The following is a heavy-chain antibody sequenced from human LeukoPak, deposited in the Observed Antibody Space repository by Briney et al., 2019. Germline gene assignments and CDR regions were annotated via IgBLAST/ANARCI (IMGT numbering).Heavy chain of an antibody. CDR3: ARDLSSTSNWELDY. D-gene: IGHD7-27*01. CDR1: GYTFTGYY. Sequence: ASVKVSCKASGYTFTGYYMHWVRQAPGQGLEWMGWINPNSGGTNYAQKFQGRVTVTRDTSVTTAYMELSRVTSDDTAIYYCARDLSSTSNWELDYWGQGTLVTVSS. V-gene: IGHV1-2*02. CDR2: INPNSGGT. J-gene: IGHJ4*02.